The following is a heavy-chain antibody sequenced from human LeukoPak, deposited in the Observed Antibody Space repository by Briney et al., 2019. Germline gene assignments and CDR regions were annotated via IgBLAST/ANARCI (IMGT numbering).Heavy chain of an antibody. CDR1: GFTFSSYE. CDR3: ASSTSRAGGPGGHSFDY. D-gene: IGHD2-2*01. CDR2: ISSSSSYM. Sequence: GGSLRLSCAASGFTFSSYEMNWVRQAPGKGLEWVSSISSSSSYMYYADSLKGRFTISRDNAKNSLYLQMNSLRAEDTAVYYCASSTSRAGGPGGHSFDYWGQGTLVTVSS. V-gene: IGHV3-21*01. J-gene: IGHJ4*02.